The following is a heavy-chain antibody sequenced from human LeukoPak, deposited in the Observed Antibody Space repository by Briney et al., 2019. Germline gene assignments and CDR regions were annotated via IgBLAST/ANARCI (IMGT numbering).Heavy chain of an antibody. CDR3: ARDRGGTTRFLEGTYDY. CDR2: IYSAGRT. CDR1: GILVSSNY. Sequence: PGGSLRLSCVASGILVSSNYMSWVRQAPGKGLEWVSVIYSAGRTYYADSVKGRFTISRDNSKNTLYLQVNSLRAEDTAVYYCARDRGGTTRFLEGTYDYWGQGTLVTVSS. D-gene: IGHD3-3*01. J-gene: IGHJ4*02. V-gene: IGHV3-66*01.